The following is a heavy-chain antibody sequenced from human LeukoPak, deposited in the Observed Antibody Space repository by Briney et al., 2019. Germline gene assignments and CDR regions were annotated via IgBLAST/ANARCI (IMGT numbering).Heavy chain of an antibody. D-gene: IGHD3-3*01. CDR1: GGPFGGNY. J-gene: IGHJ4*02. CDR3: AREGGFYRPLDY. V-gene: IGHV4-34*10. CDR2: VHLDGRT. Sequence: SETLSLTCAVYGGPFGGNYWTWVRQPPGKGLEWIGEVHLDGRTNYNPSLGSRLTMSVGVSENQVSLKLTSVTAADTAVYYCAREGGFYRPLDYSGQGTLVTVSS.